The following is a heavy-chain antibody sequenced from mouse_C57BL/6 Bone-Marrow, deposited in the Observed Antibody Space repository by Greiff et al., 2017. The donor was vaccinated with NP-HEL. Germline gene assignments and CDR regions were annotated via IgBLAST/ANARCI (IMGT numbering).Heavy chain of an antibody. CDR3: ARSTSVCWYFDV. V-gene: IGHV1-82*01. J-gene: IGHJ1*03. CDR2: INPGGGDT. CDR1: GYAFSSYW. Sequence: VQLVESGPELVKPGASVKLSCKASGYAFSSYWMYWVEQRPGKGLEWIGRINPGGGDTNYNEKFKGKATLTADKSSSTPYMQLSSLTSEDSAVYCCARSTSVCWYFDVWGTGTTVTVSS.